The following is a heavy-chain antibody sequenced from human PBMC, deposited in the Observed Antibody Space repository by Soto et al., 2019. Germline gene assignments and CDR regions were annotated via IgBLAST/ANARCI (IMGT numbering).Heavy chain of an antibody. CDR3: ARRPTTVVVGAPFDL. D-gene: IGHD2-15*01. Sequence: QITLRESGPTLVQPTQTLTLTCTLSGVSLTTRGVGVGWIRQPPGKALEWLALIYWDDDKRFSPSLKSRLASPRDTATTPVVITITALAPVDTAIYYCARRPTTVVVGAPFDLWGQGSQVTVSS. V-gene: IGHV2-5*02. J-gene: IGHJ4*02. CDR1: GVSLTTRGVG. CDR2: IYWDDDK.